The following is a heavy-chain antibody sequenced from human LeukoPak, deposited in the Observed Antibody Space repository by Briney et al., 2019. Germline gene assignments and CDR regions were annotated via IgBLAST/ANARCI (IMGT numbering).Heavy chain of an antibody. D-gene: IGHD2-2*01. CDR2: INPNSGDT. V-gene: IGHV1-2*06. CDR1: GYTFTSYH. Sequence: VASVKVSCKASGYTFTSYHMHWVRQAPGQGLEWMGRINPNSGDTNYAQKFQGRVTMTRDTSISTAYVELSRLRSDDTAVYYCARDYCSSTSCLFDYWGQGTLVTVSS. CDR3: ARDYCSSTSCLFDY. J-gene: IGHJ4*02.